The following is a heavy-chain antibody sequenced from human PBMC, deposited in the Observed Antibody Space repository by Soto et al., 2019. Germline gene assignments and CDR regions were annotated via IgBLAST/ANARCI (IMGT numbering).Heavy chain of an antibody. D-gene: IGHD6-13*01. V-gene: IGHV1-69*02. CDR3: ARALQQLDFDY. Sequence: QVQLVQSGAEVKKPGSSVKVSCKASGGTFSSYTISWVRQAPGQGLEWMGRIIPILGIANYAQKFQGRVTITADKSTSTAYMERSRLRSEDTAVYYCARALQQLDFDYWGQGTLVTVSS. CDR2: IIPILGIA. J-gene: IGHJ4*02. CDR1: GGTFSSYT.